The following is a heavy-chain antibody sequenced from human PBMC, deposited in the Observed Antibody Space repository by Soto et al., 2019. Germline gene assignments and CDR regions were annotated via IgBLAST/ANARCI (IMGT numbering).Heavy chain of an antibody. J-gene: IGHJ4*02. V-gene: IGHV5-10-1*01. CDR3: ARRDSSSWTN. CDR2: IDPSDSYT. Sequence: PGESLKISCKGSGYSFTSYWINWVRQMPGKGLEWMGRIDPSDSYTNYSPSFQGHVTISADKSISTAYLQWSSLKASDTAMYYCARRDSSSWTNWGQGTLVTVSS. D-gene: IGHD6-13*01. CDR1: GYSFTSYW.